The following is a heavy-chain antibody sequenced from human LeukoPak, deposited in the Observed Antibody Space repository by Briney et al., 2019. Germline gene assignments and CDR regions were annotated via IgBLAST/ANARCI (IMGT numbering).Heavy chain of an antibody. CDR2: ISSSGGGT. J-gene: IGHJ4*02. V-gene: IGHV3-23*01. CDR1: GFTFSSCA. CDR3: AKSAYYDILTGYYCEDY. Sequence: GGSLRLSCAASGFTFSSCAMSWVRQAPGKGLEWVSGISSSGGGTYYAASVKGRFTISRDNSKNTLYLQMNSLRAEDTAVYYCAKSAYYDILTGYYCEDYWGQGTLVTVSS. D-gene: IGHD3-9*01.